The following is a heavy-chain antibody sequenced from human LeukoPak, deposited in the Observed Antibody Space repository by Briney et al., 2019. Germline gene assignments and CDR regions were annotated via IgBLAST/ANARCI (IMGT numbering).Heavy chain of an antibody. CDR3: ARGGHGAADQ. V-gene: IGHV3-11*05. D-gene: IGHD1-26*01. CDR1: GFTFSDYY. Sequence: GGSLRLSCAASGFTFSDYYMSWSRQAPGKGLEWLSYISPSTTHTSYADSVKGRFTISRDNAKNLLFLQMSSLRAEDTAVYYCARGGHGAADQWGQGTLVTVSS. CDR2: ISPSTTHT. J-gene: IGHJ5*02.